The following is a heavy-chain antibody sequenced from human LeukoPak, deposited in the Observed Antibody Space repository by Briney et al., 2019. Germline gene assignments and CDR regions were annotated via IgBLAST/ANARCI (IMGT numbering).Heavy chain of an antibody. CDR1: GGSISSYY. V-gene: IGHV4-59*01. CDR3: ARDSRDSSGWYELGYYFDY. CDR2: IYYSGST. D-gene: IGHD6-19*01. Sequence: SETLSLTCTVSGGSISSYYWSWIRQPPGKGLEWIGDIYYSGSTNYNPSLKSRVTISVDTSKNQFSLKLSSVTAADTAVYYCARDSRDSSGWYELGYYFDYWGQGTLVTVSS. J-gene: IGHJ4*02.